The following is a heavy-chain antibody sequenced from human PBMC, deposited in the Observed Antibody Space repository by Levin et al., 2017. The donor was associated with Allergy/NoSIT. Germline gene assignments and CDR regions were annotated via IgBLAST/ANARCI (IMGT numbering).Heavy chain of an antibody. CDR1: VFTFSYYG. V-gene: IGHV3-30*18. Sequence: PGGSLRLSCATSVFTFSYYGMHWVRQAPGKGLEWVAVISEDGGHKYYADSVKGRFTISRDNSNNTLYLQMSSLRAEDTAVYYCAKGASGGTARSYYVLDVWGQGTTVTVSS. J-gene: IGHJ6*02. D-gene: IGHD2-15*01. CDR2: ISEDGGHK. CDR3: AKGASGGTARSYYVLDV.